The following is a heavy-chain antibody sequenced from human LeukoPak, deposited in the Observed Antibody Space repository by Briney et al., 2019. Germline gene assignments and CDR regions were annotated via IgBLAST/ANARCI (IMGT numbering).Heavy chain of an antibody. J-gene: IGHJ4*02. Sequence: GGSLRLSCAASGFTFSDYTLNWVRQPPGKGLEWVSSITGDSNYIYYADSVKGRLTVSRDNAKNSLYLHINSLRAEDTAVYYCARVQGSPYWGQGTLVTVSS. V-gene: IGHV3-21*01. CDR1: GFTFSDYT. CDR2: ITGDSNYI. CDR3: ARVQGSPY.